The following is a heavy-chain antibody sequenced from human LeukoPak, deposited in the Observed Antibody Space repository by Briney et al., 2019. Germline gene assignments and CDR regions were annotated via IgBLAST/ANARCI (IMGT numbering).Heavy chain of an antibody. CDR3: AKNGPVVGIFRAFDY. J-gene: IGHJ4*02. CDR2: ISGSGGST. V-gene: IGHV3-23*01. D-gene: IGHD2-15*01. Sequence: GGSVRLSCAASGFTFSSCAMSWVRQAPGKGLEWVSAISGSGGSTYYADSVKGRFTVSRDNSKNTIYLQMNRLRAEDTAVYFCAKNGPVVGIFRAFDYWGQGTLATVSS. CDR1: GFTFSSCA.